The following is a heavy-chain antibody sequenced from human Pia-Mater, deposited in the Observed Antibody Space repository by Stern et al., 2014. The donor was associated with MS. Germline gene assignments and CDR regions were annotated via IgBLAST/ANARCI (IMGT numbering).Heavy chain of an antibody. Sequence: VQLVQSGGGLVQPGGSLRLSCAASGFTFVGSWMSWVRPAPGKGLEWVATIKQDESEKYYVDSVKGRFTISRDNAKNSLYLQMNSLRAEDTAVYYCARGGSRYFDYWGQGTLVTVSS. J-gene: IGHJ4*02. D-gene: IGHD3-10*01. CDR2: IKQDESEK. V-gene: IGHV3-7*01. CDR1: GFTFVGSW. CDR3: ARGGSRYFDY.